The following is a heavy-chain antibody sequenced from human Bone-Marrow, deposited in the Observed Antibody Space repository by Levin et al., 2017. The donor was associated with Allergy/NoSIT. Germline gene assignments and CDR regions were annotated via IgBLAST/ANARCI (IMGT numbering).Heavy chain of an antibody. CDR1: GFTFSSYS. V-gene: IGHV3-21*01. D-gene: IGHD6-19*01. Sequence: LSLTCAASGFTFSSYSMNWVRQAPGKGLEWVSSISSSSSYIYYADSVKGRFTISRDNAKNSLYLQMNSLRAEDTAVYYCARDNPQWLVPGLDYWGQGTLVTVSS. CDR3: ARDNPQWLVPGLDY. CDR2: ISSSSSYI. J-gene: IGHJ4*02.